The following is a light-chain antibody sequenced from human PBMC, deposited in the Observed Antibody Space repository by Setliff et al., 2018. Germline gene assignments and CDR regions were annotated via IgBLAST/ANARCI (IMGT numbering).Light chain of an antibody. CDR2: DVS. CDR3: SSYTGTYV. V-gene: IGLV2-14*03. Sequence: QSALTQPASVSGSPGQSITISCTGTSSDVGGYNYVSWYQQHPGKVPKLMIYDVSNRPSGVSNRFSGSKSGNTASLTISGLQAEDEADYYCSSYTGTYVFGSGTKVTVL. CDR1: SSDVGGYNY. J-gene: IGLJ1*01.